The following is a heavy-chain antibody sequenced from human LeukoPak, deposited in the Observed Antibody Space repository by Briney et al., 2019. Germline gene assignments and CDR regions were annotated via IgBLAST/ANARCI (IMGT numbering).Heavy chain of an antibody. J-gene: IGHJ4*02. D-gene: IGHD6-13*01. V-gene: IGHV5-51*01. CDR2: IYPGDSDT. CDR3: ASVPGIAAAGYDY. CDR1: GYSFTSYW. Sequence: GESLKISCKGSGYSFTSYWIGWVRQMPGKGLEWMGIIYPGDSDTRYSPSFQGQVTISADKSISTAYLQWSSLKASDTAMYYRASVPGIAAAGYDYWGQGTLVTVSS.